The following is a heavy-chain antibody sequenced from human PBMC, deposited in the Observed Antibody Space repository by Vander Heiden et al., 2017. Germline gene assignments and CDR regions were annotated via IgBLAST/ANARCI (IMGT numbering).Heavy chain of an antibody. Sequence: EVQLVESGGGLVKPGGSLILPCAATGFTFSSYSMNWVRQAPGNGLEWVSSISSSSSYIYYADSVKGRFTISRDNAKNSLYLQMNSLRAEDTAVYYCARDLHRDIVVVPAARGDYWGQGTLVTVSS. CDR1: GFTFSSYS. CDR3: ARDLHRDIVVVPAARGDY. J-gene: IGHJ4*02. CDR2: ISSSSSYI. V-gene: IGHV3-21*01. D-gene: IGHD2-2*01.